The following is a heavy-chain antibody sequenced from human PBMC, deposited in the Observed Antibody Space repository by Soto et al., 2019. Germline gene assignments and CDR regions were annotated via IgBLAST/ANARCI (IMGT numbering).Heavy chain of an antibody. V-gene: IGHV1-24*01. CDR1: GYTLTELS. CDR2: FDPEDGET. D-gene: IGHD3-3*01. Sequence: QVQLVQSGAEVKKPGASVKVSCKVSGYTLTELSMHWVRQAPGKGLEWMGGFDPEDGETIYAQKFQGRVTMTEDTSTDTAYMELSSLRSEDTAVYYWATDARLRFLEWLTLDYWGQGTLVTVSS. CDR3: ATDARLRFLEWLTLDY. J-gene: IGHJ4*02.